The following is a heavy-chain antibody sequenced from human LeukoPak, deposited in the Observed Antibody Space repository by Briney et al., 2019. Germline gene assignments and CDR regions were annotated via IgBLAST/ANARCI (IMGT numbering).Heavy chain of an antibody. J-gene: IGHJ3*01. CDR1: GFTFSNYA. Sequence: PGGSLRLSCAASGFTFSNYAMGWVRQAPGKGLEWVSGISTSGTVTYYADSVKGRFTISRDNSKNTLYLQMHSLRAEDTAVNFCAKGSLWGQGTMITVSS. V-gene: IGHV3-23*01. CDR3: AKGSL. CDR2: ISTSGTVT.